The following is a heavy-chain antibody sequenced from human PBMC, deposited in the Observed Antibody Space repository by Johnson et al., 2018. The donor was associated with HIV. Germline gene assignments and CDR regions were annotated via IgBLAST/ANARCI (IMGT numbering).Heavy chain of an antibody. CDR1: GFTFSSYA. CDR2: IYSGGST. J-gene: IGHJ3*02. CDR3: ARDRGGYSYGYDSDAFDI. Sequence: QVQLVESGGGVVQPGRSLRLSCAASGFTFSSYAMHWVRQAPGKGLVWVAVIYSGGSTYYADSVKGRFTISRDNSKNTLYLQMNSLRAEDTAVYYCARDRGGYSYGYDSDAFDIWGQGTMVTVSS. D-gene: IGHD5-18*01. V-gene: IGHV3-30*14.